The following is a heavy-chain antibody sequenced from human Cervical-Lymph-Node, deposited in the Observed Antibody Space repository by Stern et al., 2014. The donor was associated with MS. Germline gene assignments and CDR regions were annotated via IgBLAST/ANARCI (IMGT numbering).Heavy chain of an antibody. J-gene: IGHJ3*02. Sequence: VQLVQSGAEVKKPGASVKVSCKASGYTFTSYGISWVRQAPGQGLEWMGWISAYNGDTSYAQKVQGRVTMTTDTSTSTAYMEVRSLRSDDTAMYYCARDRYSAYVDAFDIWGQGTMVTVSS. CDR1: GYTFTSYG. CDR2: ISAYNGDT. V-gene: IGHV1-18*01. CDR3: ARDRYSAYVDAFDI. D-gene: IGHD5-12*01.